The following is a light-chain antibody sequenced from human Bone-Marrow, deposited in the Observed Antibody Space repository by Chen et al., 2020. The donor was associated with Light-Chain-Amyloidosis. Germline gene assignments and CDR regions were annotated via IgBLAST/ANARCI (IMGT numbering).Light chain of an antibody. V-gene: IGLV3-21*02. Sequence: SYVLTKPSSVSVAPGQTATIACGGNNSGSTSVHWYQQTPGQAPLLVVYDDSDRPSGIPGRLSGSNSGNTATLTISRVEAGYEADYYCQVWDRSSDRPVFGGGTKLTVL. CDR3: QVWDRSSDRPV. J-gene: IGLJ3*02. CDR2: DDS. CDR1: NSGSTS.